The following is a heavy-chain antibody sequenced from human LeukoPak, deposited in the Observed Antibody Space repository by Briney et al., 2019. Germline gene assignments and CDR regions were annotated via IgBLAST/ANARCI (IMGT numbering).Heavy chain of an antibody. V-gene: IGHV1-24*01. CDR2: FNPEDGKT. Sequence: ASVKVSFKASGYTFTDFCIHWVRQAAGKGLEWMGGFNPEDGKTIYAQNFLGRITITEDTVTDTAYIELSRLTSEDTAVYFCTISYPRIVAGTLDFDYWGQGTLVTVSS. D-gene: IGHD1-26*01. CDR3: TISYPRIVAGTLDFDY. J-gene: IGHJ4*02. CDR1: GYTFTDFC.